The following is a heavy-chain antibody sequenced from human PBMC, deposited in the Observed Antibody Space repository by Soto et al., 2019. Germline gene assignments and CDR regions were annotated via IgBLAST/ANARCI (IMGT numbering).Heavy chain of an antibody. CDR3: ARTRIAARPTRAGNYYYMDV. D-gene: IGHD6-6*01. V-gene: IGHV4-34*01. J-gene: IGHJ6*03. CDR2: INHSGST. Sequence: SETLSLTCAVYGGSFSGYYWGWIRQPPGKGLEWIGEINHSGSTNYNPSLKSRVTISVDTSKNQFSLKLSSVTAADTAVYYCARTRIAARPTRAGNYYYMDVWGKGTTVTVSS. CDR1: GGSFSGYY.